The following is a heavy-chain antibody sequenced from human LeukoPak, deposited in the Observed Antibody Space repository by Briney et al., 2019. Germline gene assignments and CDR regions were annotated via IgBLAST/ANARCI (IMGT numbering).Heavy chain of an antibody. V-gene: IGHV3-30*02. CDR2: IRYDGSNK. CDR3: AKVKGIAAPYGMDV. J-gene: IGHJ6*03. Sequence: GGSLRLPCAASGFTFSSYGMHWVRQAPGKGLEWVAFIRYDGSNKYYADSVKGRFTISRDNSKSTLYLQMNSLRAEDTAVYYCAKVKGIAAPYGMDVWGKGTTVTVSS. CDR1: GFTFSSYG. D-gene: IGHD6-25*01.